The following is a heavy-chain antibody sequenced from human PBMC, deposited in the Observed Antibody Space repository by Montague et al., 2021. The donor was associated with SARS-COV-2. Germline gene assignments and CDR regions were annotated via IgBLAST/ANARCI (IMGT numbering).Heavy chain of an antibody. V-gene: IGHV4-34*01. CDR2: INHSGRT. CDR3: ARAVRGVIILSPYYAMDV. Sequence: SETLSLTCAVYGGSFSAYYWNWIRQPPGKGLEWIGDINHSGRTNFNPSLKSRVTVSLDTSKNQFSLKLRSVTAADTAVYYCARAVRGVIILSPYYAMDVWGQGTSFTVSS. J-gene: IGHJ6*02. D-gene: IGHD3-10*01. CDR1: GGSFSAYY.